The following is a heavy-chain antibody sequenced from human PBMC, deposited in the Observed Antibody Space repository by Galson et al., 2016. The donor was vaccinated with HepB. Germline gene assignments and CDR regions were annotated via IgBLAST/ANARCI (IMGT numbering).Heavy chain of an antibody. D-gene: IGHD4-17*01. CDR1: GGSISSDY. Sequence: SETLSLTCTVSGGSISSDYWNWIRQPPGKGLEWVGYIDYSGGTNYNPSLKSRVTMSVDTSKKQSSLELRSVTAADTAMYYCARSNYGYSNPLGYWGQGTLVTVSS. V-gene: IGHV4-59*01. CDR3: ARSNYGYSNPLGY. CDR2: IDYSGGT. J-gene: IGHJ4*02.